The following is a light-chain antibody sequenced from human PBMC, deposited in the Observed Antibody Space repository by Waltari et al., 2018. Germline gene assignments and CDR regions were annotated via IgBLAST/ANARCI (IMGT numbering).Light chain of an antibody. CDR2: ARD. CDR3: QTWDSSLVV. CDR1: HLGNNY. J-gene: IGLJ2*01. Sequence: SYALTLPPSVSVSPAQTVTISCSGHHLGNNYVSWYQQKAGQAPLLVVYARDRRPSGIPERFSGSNSDTTATLTISGTQAIDEADYYCQTWDSSLVVFGGGTKLTVL. V-gene: IGLV3-1*01.